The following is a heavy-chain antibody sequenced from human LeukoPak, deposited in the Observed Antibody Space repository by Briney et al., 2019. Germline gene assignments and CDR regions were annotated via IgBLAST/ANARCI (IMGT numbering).Heavy chain of an antibody. CDR2: IYYSGST. CDR3: ASTAFRYNWNYPDAFDI. J-gene: IGHJ3*02. V-gene: IGHV4-59*01. CDR1: GGSISSYY. Sequence: PSETLSLTCTVSGGSISSYYWSWIRQPPGKGLEWIGYIYYSGSTNYNPSLKSRVTISVDTSKNQFSLKLSSVTAADTAVYYCASTAFRYNWNYPDAFDIWGQGTMVTVSS. D-gene: IGHD1-7*01.